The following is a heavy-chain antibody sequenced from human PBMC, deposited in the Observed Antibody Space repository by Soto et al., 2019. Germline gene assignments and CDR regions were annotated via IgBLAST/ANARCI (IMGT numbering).Heavy chain of an antibody. CDR2: ISGSGGSK. D-gene: IGHD3-10*01. V-gene: IGHV3-23*01. CDR1: GFTFSSYA. J-gene: IGHJ4*02. Sequence: GGSLRLSCAASGFTFSSYAMNWVRQAPGKGLEWVSVISGSGGSKYYVDSVKGRFTISRDNSKNTLYLQMSSLRPEDTAVYYCSKGWRPTMGPSHFWCQGTLLTV. CDR3: SKGWRPTMGPSHF.